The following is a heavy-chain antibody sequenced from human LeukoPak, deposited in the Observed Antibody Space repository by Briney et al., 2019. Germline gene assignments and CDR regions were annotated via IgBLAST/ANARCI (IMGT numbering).Heavy chain of an antibody. CDR1: GGSISSSIYY. CDR3: ARHLRYCSGGSCFNWFDP. V-gene: IGHV4-39*01. J-gene: IGHJ5*02. CDR2: IYYSGST. D-gene: IGHD2-15*01. Sequence: SETLSLTCTVSGGSISSSIYYWGWIRQPPGKGLEWIGSIYYSGSTYYNPSLKSRVTISVDTSKNQFSLKLSSVTAADTAVYYCARHLRYCSGGSCFNWFDPWGQGTLVTVSS.